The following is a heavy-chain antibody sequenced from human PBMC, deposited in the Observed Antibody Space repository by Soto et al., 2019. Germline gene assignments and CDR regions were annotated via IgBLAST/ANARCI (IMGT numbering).Heavy chain of an antibody. D-gene: IGHD2-2*01. V-gene: IGHV5-10-1*01. CDR2: IDPSDSYT. J-gene: IGHJ6*02. CDR3: AAPKQLSMGYYYGMDV. Sequence: GESLKISCKGSGYSFTSYWISWVRQVPGKGLEWMGRIDPSDSYTNYSPSFQGHVTISADKSISTAYLQWSSLKASDTAMYYCAAPKQLSMGYYYGMDVWGQGTTVTVSS. CDR1: GYSFTSYW.